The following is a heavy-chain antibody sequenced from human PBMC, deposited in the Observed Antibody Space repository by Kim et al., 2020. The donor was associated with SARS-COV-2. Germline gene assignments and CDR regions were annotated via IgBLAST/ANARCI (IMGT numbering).Heavy chain of an antibody. J-gene: IGHJ4*02. V-gene: IGHV4-4*02. CDR3: ARGRPYYYGSGSYYDPFDY. D-gene: IGHD3-10*01. Sequence: SRVTISVDKSKNQFSLKLSSVTAADTAVYYCARGRPYYYGSGSYYDPFDYWGQGTLVTVSS.